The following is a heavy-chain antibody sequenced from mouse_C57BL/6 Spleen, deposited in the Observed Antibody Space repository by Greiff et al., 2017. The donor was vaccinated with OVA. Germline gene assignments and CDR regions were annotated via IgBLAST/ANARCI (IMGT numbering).Heavy chain of an antibody. J-gene: IGHJ4*01. Sequence: QVQLQQSGPELVKPGASVKISCKASGYAFSSSWMNWVKQRPGKGLEWIGRIYPGDGDTNYNGKFKGKATLTADKSSSTAYMQLSSLTSEDSAVYFCAREDGYDPWAMDYWGQGTSVTVSS. CDR2: IYPGDGDT. CDR1: GYAFSSSW. D-gene: IGHD2-2*01. CDR3: AREDGYDPWAMDY. V-gene: IGHV1-82*01.